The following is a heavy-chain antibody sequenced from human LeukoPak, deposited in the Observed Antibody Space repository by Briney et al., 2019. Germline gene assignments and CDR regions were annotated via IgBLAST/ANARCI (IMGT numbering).Heavy chain of an antibody. CDR1: GGSIGSYY. J-gene: IGHJ4*02. V-gene: IGHV4-59*07. D-gene: IGHD3-22*01. Sequence: SDTLSLPCTVSGGSIGSYYWIWIRQPPGKGLEWIGYVSYSGSTTYNPSLKSRLTMSVDKSKNQFSLKLSSVTAADTAVYFCAGATSGYYFDFWDQGTLVIVSS. CDR3: AGATSGYYFDF. CDR2: VSYSGST.